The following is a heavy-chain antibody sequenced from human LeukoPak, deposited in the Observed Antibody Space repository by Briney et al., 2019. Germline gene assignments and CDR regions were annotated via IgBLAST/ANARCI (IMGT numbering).Heavy chain of an antibody. V-gene: IGHV3-48*01. Sequence: GGSLRLSCAASGFTFSSYSINWVRQAPGKGLEWVSYITRGNDEYYADALKGRFTISRDNAKDSLFLQMIRLRADDTAVYFCARGALGTMTSRGQGTLVTVSS. CDR2: ITRGNDE. J-gene: IGHJ4*02. CDR1: GFTFSSYS. CDR3: ARGALGTMTS. D-gene: IGHD5-24*01.